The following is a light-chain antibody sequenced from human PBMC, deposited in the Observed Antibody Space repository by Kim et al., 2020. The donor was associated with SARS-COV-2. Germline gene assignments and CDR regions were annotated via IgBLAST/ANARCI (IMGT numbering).Light chain of an antibody. CDR3: QAWDSSTEV. CDR2: QDS. Sequence: VSPGQTASITWSGDKVGDKYACWYQQKPGQSPVLVIYQDSKRPSGIPERFSGSNSGNTATLTISGTQAMDEADYYCQAWDSSTEVFGTGTKVTVL. V-gene: IGLV3-1*01. CDR1: KVGDKY. J-gene: IGLJ1*01.